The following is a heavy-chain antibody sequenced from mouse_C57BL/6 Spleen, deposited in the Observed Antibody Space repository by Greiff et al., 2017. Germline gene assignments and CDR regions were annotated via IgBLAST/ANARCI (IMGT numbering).Heavy chain of an antibody. CDR1: GYTFTSYG. CDR3: ARGVYDGYYAMDY. CDR2: IYPRSGNT. J-gene: IGHJ4*01. V-gene: IGHV1-81*01. Sequence: VKLMESGAELARPGASVKLSCKASGYTFTSYGISWVKQRTGQGLEWIGEIYPRSGNTYYNEKFKGKATLTADKSSSTAYMELRSLTSEDSAVYFCARGVYDGYYAMDYWGQGTSVTVSS. D-gene: IGHD2-3*01.